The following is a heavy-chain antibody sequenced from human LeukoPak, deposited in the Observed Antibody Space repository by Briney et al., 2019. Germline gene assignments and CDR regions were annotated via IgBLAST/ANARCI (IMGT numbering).Heavy chain of an antibody. J-gene: IGHJ4*02. CDR1: GFTVSSNY. Sequence: GGSLRLSCAASGFTVSSNYMSWVRQAPGKGLEWVSVIYSDGSAYYPDSVKGRFTISRYNSKNTLYLQMNSLRADDTAVYFCAGGSLVWQFDYWGQGTLVAVSS. V-gene: IGHV3-53*01. CDR3: AGGSLVWQFDY. D-gene: IGHD2-8*01. CDR2: IYSDGSA.